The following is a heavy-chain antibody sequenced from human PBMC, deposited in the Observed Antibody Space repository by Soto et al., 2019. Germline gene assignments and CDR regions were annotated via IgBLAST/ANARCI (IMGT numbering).Heavy chain of an antibody. J-gene: IGHJ3*02. D-gene: IGHD3-3*01. Sequence: EVQLVESGGDLVQPGRSLRLSCAASGFTFDDYPMHWVRQVPGKGLEWVSGISWNSKIVGYADSVRGRFSISRDNAKKSLYLQMNGRRPEDTALYFCLKDVLTSIFGLVYEGVGIWGRGTMVTVSS. CDR1: GFTFDDYP. CDR2: ISWNSKIV. V-gene: IGHV3-9*01. CDR3: LKDVLTSIFGLVYEGVGI.